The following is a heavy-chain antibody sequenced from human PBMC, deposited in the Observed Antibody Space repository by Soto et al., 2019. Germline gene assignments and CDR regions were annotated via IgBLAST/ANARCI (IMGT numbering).Heavy chain of an antibody. CDR3: ARGSSRITIFGVVIMIGTFDY. V-gene: IGHV4-59*12. CDR1: GGSISDYY. D-gene: IGHD3-3*01. Sequence: SETLSLTCTVSGGSISDYYWNWIRQPPGKGLEWIGFIHYTGNTNYNPSLKSRVTISVDTSKNQFSLKLSSVTAADTAVYYCARGSSRITIFGVVIMIGTFDYWGQGTLVTVSS. CDR2: IHYTGNT. J-gene: IGHJ4*02.